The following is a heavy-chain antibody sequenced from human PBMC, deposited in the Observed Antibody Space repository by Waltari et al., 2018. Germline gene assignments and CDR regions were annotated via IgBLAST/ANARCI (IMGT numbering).Heavy chain of an antibody. CDR2: VYTSGNT. CDR1: GGSVRSGNYY. CDR3: ARLVNRLLFDQ. D-gene: IGHD6-25*01. Sequence: QVQLQESGPGLVKPSETLSLTCTVSGGSVRSGNYYWSWIRPPAGKPLEWIGRVYTSGNTNYNPSLKSPVSISVDASKNQVSLNMYSVTAADTAVYYCARLVNRLLFDQWGQGTLVTVSS. V-gene: IGHV4-61*02. J-gene: IGHJ4*02.